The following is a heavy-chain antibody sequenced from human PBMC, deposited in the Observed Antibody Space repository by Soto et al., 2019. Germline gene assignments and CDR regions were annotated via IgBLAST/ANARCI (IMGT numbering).Heavy chain of an antibody. J-gene: IGHJ4*02. CDR1: GFTFSSYS. CDR3: ARGYSYGYVGQNFDY. D-gene: IGHD5-18*01. V-gene: IGHV3-48*02. CDR2: ISSSSSTI. Sequence: GESLKISCAASGFTFSSYSMNWVRQAPGKGLEWVSYISSSSSTIYYADSVKGRFTISRDNAKNSLYLQMNSLRDEDTAVYYCARGYSYGYVGQNFDYWGQGTLVTVSS.